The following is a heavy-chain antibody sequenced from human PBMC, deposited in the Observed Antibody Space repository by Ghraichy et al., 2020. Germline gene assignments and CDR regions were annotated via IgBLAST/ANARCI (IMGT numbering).Heavy chain of an antibody. J-gene: IGHJ6*02. Sequence: SETLSLTCAVYGGSFSGYYWSWIRQPPGKGLEWIGEINHSGSTNYNPSLKSRVTISVDTSKNQFSLKLSSVTAADTAVYYCAREYSSPTTGMVVWGQGTTVTVSS. D-gene: IGHD6-6*01. V-gene: IGHV4-34*01. CDR2: INHSGST. CDR1: GGSFSGYY. CDR3: AREYSSPTTGMVV.